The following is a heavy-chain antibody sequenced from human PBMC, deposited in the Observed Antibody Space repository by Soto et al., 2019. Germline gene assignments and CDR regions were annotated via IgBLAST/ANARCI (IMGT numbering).Heavy chain of an antibody. J-gene: IGHJ5*02. V-gene: IGHV4-34*01. CDR3: ARVVSIAAAGNWFDP. CDR2: INHSGST. CDR1: GGSFSGYY. Sequence: SETLSLTCAVYGGSFSGYYWSWIRQPPGKGLEWIGEINHSGSTNYNPSLKSRVTISVDTSKNQFSLKLSSVTAADTAVYYCARVVSIAAAGNWFDPWGQGTLVTVSS. D-gene: IGHD6-13*01.